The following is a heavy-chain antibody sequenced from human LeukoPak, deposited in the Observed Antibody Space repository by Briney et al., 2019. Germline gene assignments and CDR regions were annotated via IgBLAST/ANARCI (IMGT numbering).Heavy chain of an antibody. V-gene: IGHV1-69*13. Sequence: ASVKVSCKASGGTFSSYAISWVRQAPGQGLEWMGGITPIFGTANYAQKFQGRVTITADESTSTAYMELSSLRSEDTAVYYCARVAVIPSTRTVDERRFLEWFGGKPLGFDYWGQGTLVTVSS. J-gene: IGHJ4*02. CDR1: GGTFSSYA. CDR2: ITPIFGTA. D-gene: IGHD3-3*01. CDR3: ARVAVIPSTRTVDERRFLEWFGGKPLGFDY.